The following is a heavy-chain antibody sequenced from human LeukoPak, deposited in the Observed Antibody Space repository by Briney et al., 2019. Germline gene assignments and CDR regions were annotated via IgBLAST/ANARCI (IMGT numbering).Heavy chain of an antibody. CDR1: GFTVSSNY. V-gene: IGHV3-53*01. CDR3: ARGSLGAFDI. Sequence: GGSLRLSCAASGFTVSSNYMSWVRQAPGEGLEWVSVIYSGGSTYFADSVKGRFNISRDNSKNTLYLQMNSLRAEDTGVYYCARGSLGAFDIWGEGTMVTVSS. CDR2: IYSGGST. J-gene: IGHJ3*02. D-gene: IGHD1-26*01.